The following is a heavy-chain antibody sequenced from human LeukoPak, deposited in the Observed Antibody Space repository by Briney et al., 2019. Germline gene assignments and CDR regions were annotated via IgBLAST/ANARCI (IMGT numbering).Heavy chain of an antibody. CDR3: ATATDYIDSSGYLGFRFDP. CDR1: GGSFSGYY. Sequence: PSETLSLTCAVYGGSFSGYYWSWIRQPPGKGLEWIAYIYYSGGTNYNPSLKSRVTISVDTSKKQFSLKLSSVTPADTAVYYCATATDYIDSSGYLGFRFDPWGQGTLVTVSS. V-gene: IGHV4-59*01. D-gene: IGHD3-22*01. J-gene: IGHJ5*02. CDR2: IYYSGGT.